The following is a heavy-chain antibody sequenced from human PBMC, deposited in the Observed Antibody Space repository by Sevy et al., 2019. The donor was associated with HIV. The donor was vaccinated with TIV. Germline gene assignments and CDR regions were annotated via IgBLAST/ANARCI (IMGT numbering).Heavy chain of an antibody. Sequence: SQTLSLTCAISGDSVSSNSAAWNWIRQSPSRGLEWLGRTYYRSKWYSDYAVSVKSRITINPDTSKNRFSLQLNSVTPEDTAVYYCAREGNYYTNSGDAFDIWGQGTMVTVSS. D-gene: IGHD3-22*01. CDR1: GDSVSSNSAA. CDR2: TYYRSKWYS. J-gene: IGHJ3*02. CDR3: AREGNYYTNSGDAFDI. V-gene: IGHV6-1*01.